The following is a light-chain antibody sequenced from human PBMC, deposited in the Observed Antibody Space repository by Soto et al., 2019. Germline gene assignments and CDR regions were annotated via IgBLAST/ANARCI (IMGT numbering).Light chain of an antibody. CDR1: SSDVGGYNY. CDR2: DVS. J-gene: IGLJ1*01. V-gene: IGLV2-8*01. CDR3: SFYAVSPLV. Sequence: QSVLTQPPSSSGSPGQSVTISCTGTSSDVGGYNYVSWYQQHPGKAPKLIIYDVSKRPSGVPDRFSGSKSGNTASLTVSGLQADDEADSSCSFYAVSPLVFGPGTTVTVL.